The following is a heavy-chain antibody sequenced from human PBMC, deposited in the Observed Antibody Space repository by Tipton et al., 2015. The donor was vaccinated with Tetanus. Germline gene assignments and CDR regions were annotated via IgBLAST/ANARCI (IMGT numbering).Heavy chain of an antibody. Sequence: TLSLTCTVSGDSVSGYYWSWIRQPPGKGLEWIGYVYYTGSTSHNPSLKSRVTISMDRSKNQISLQLTSVTAADTAVYFCAGVTAQRTELYFDHWGQGTLVTVSS. D-gene: IGHD6-13*01. J-gene: IGHJ4*02. V-gene: IGHV4-59*02. CDR2: VYYTGST. CDR3: AGVTAQRTELYFDH. CDR1: GDSVSGYY.